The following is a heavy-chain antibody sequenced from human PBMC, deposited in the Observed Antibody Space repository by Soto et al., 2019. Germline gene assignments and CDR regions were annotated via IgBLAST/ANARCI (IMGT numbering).Heavy chain of an antibody. CDR3: ATQEVGGSYVYTFDP. V-gene: IGHV4-59*08. D-gene: IGHD1-26*01. CDR2: IFYSGRT. CDR1: GGSISNYY. Sequence: SETLSLTCIVSGGSISNYYWSWIRQPPGEGLEWIGYIFYSGRTDYNPSLKSRVTISVDTSKNQFSLKLSSVTAADTAVYYCATQEVGGSYVYTFDPWGQGTLVTVSS. J-gene: IGHJ5*02.